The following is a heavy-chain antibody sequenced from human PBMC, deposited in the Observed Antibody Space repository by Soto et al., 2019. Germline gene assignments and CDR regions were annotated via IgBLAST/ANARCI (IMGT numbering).Heavy chain of an antibody. Sequence: SSGGYYWGWVRQAPGKGLVWVGFIRSSRYGAQTEYAASVKGRFFISRDDSKSVAFLQMHNLETEDTAVYYCTRAPLRCSGGSCYSADAWGQGTLVTVSS. CDR3: TRAPLRCSGGSCYSADA. J-gene: IGHJ5*02. V-gene: IGHV3-49*04. CDR2: IRSSRYGAQT. D-gene: IGHD2-15*01. CDR1: SSGGYY.